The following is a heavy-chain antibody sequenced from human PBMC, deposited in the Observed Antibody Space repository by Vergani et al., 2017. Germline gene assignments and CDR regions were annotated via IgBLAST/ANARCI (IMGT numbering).Heavy chain of an antibody. J-gene: IGHJ5*02. D-gene: IGHD2-2*01. CDR3: AGDSRYCSSTSCYVGRDWFDP. V-gene: IGHV1-46*01. CDR2: INPSGGST. Sequence: QVQLVQSGAEVKKPGASVKVSCKASGYTFTSYYMHWVRQAPGQGLEWMGIINPSGGSTSYAQKFQGRVTMTRDTSTSTVDLELSSRRSEDTAVYYCAGDSRYCSSTSCYVGRDWFDPWGQGTLVTVSS. CDR1: GYTFTSYY.